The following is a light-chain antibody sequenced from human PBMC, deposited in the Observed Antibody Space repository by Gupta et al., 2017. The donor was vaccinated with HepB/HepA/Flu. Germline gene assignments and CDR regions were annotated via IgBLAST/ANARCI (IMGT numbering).Light chain of an antibody. CDR3: QQSFTSPLT. CDR1: QSISSF. CDR2: AAS. J-gene: IGKJ4*01. V-gene: IGKV1-39*01. Sequence: DIQMTQSPSSLSAYVGDRVTITCRASQSISSFVNWYQQKPGRAPKLLIYAASRLQNEVPSRFSGSGSGTDFALTISSLQREDFATYYCQQSFTSPLTFGGGSKVEVK.